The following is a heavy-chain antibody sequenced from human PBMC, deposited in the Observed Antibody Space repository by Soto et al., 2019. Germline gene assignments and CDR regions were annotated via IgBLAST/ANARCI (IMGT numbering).Heavy chain of an antibody. J-gene: IGHJ6*02. D-gene: IGHD3-16*01. Sequence: QVQLVQSGDEVRKPGSSVKVSCKASGYIFVNYGIAWVRRAPGQGLEWMGWTSPYSGNTHYASKVQGRLTMTTDTSASAAYMDLGSLTSDATAVYYCSMVDNYVTPTPQDVLGQGTTVTVSS. CDR1: GYIFVNYG. CDR3: SMVDNYVTPTPQDV. V-gene: IGHV1-18*01. CDR2: TSPYSGNT.